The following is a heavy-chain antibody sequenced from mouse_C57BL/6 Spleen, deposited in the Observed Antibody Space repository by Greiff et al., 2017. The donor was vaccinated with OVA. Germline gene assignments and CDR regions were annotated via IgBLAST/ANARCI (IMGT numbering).Heavy chain of an antibody. D-gene: IGHD2-12*01. J-gene: IGHJ3*01. Sequence: QVQLQQPGAELVMPGASVKLSCKASGYTFTSYWMHWVKQRPGQGLEWIGEIDPSDSYPNYNQKFKGKSTLTVDKSSSTAYMQLSSLTSEDSVVYFCARGVYDGLWCAYWGQGTLVTVSA. V-gene: IGHV1-69*01. CDR2: IDPSDSYP. CDR3: ARGVYDGLWCAY. CDR1: GYTFTSYW.